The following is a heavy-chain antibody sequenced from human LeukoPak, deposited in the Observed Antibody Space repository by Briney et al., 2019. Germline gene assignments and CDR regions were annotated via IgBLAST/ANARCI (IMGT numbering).Heavy chain of an antibody. V-gene: IGHV3-23*01. J-gene: IGHJ6*02. CDR3: AKVADPDVLRYFDWYFYYYGMDV. CDR2: ISGSGGST. CDR1: GFTFSSYA. D-gene: IGHD3-9*01. Sequence: PGGSLRLSCAASGFTFSSYAMSWVRQAPGKGLEWVSAISGSGGSTYYADSVRGRFTISRDNSKNTLYLQMNSLRAEDTAVYYCAKVADPDVLRYFDWYFYYYGMDVWGQGTTVTVSS.